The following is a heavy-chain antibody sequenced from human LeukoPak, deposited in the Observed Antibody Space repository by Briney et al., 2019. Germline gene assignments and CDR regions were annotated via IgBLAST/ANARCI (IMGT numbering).Heavy chain of an antibody. CDR1: GFTFSSYS. CDR3: ARDEDYYGSGSYTAPDAFDI. V-gene: IGHV3-48*01. Sequence: PGGSLRLSCAASGFTFSSYSMDWVRQAPGKGLERVSYISSSSSTIYYADSVKGRFTISRDNAKNSLYLQMNSLRAEDTAVYYCARDEDYYGSGSYTAPDAFDIWGQGTMVTVSS. D-gene: IGHD3-10*01. CDR2: ISSSSSTI. J-gene: IGHJ3*02.